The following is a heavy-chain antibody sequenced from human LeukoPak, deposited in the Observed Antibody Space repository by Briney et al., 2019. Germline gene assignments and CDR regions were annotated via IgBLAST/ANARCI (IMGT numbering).Heavy chain of an antibody. CDR1: GGSISSHY. CDR3: ARGSDFGDNWFDP. J-gene: IGHJ5*02. D-gene: IGHD3-16*01. CDR2: IYYSGST. V-gene: IGHV4-59*11. Sequence: SETLSLTCTVSGGSISSHYWSWIRQAPGKGLEWIGYIYYSGSTNYNPSLKSRVTISVDTSKNQFSLKLSSVTAADTAVYYCARGSDFGDNWFDPWGQGTLVTVSS.